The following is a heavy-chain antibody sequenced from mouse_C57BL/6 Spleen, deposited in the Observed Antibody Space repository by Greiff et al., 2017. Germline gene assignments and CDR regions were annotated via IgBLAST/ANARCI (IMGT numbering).Heavy chain of an antibody. Sequence: EVQGVESGGGLVQPGGSLSLSCAASGFSFTDYYMSWVRQPPGKALEWLGFIRNKANGYTTEYSASVKGRFTISRDNSQSILYLQMNALRAEDSATYYCARYWREVFDYWGQGTTLTVSS. CDR1: GFSFTDYY. CDR2: IRNKANGYTT. J-gene: IGHJ2*01. V-gene: IGHV7-3*01. CDR3: ARYWREVFDY.